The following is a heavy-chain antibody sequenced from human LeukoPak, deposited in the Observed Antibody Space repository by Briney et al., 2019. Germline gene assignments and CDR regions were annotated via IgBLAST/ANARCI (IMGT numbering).Heavy chain of an antibody. V-gene: IGHV1-46*01. J-gene: IGHJ4*02. CDR2: IHPSGGNT. Sequence: ASVKDSCTAPAYTFTANFLQTGSQAPGQGFEWMGIIHPSGGNTNYAQKFQGRVAMTRDTTTNTVYMVLSNLRSEDTAIYYCARDGSSTSGRPPIFAYWGQGTLVTVSS. CDR1: AYTFTANF. CDR3: ARDGSSTSGRPPIFAY. D-gene: IGHD2-2*01.